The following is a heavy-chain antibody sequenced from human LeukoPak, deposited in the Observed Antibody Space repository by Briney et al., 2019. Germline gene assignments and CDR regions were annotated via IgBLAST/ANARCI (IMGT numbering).Heavy chain of an antibody. Sequence: GGSLRLSCAASGFTFSTYAMSWVRQAPGKGLGWVSAIGGSGASTYYADSVKGRFTISRDNSNNNLYLQMDSLRAEDTAVNYCAITGYSSNWYRYYYDMDVWGKGTTVTVSS. CDR3: AITGYSSNWYRYYYDMDV. CDR1: GFTFSTYA. J-gene: IGHJ6*03. D-gene: IGHD6-13*01. V-gene: IGHV3-23*01. CDR2: IGGSGAST.